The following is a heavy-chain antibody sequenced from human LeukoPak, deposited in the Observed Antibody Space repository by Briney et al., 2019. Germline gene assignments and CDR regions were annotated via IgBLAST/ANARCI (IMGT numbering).Heavy chain of an antibody. CDR2: INPSGGST. Sequence: GASVKVSCKASGYTFNNHYMYWVRQAPGQGLEWMGVINPSGGSTSYAQKFQGRVTMTEDTSTDTAYMELSSLRSEDTAVYYCATYYYDSSGFNWFDPWGQGTLVTVSS. CDR1: GYTFNNHY. CDR3: ATYYYDSSGFNWFDP. D-gene: IGHD3-22*01. J-gene: IGHJ5*02. V-gene: IGHV1-46*02.